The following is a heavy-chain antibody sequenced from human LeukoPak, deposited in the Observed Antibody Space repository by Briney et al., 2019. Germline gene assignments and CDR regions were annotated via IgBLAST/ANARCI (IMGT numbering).Heavy chain of an antibody. CDR3: ARFAEVYYYVDV. J-gene: IGHJ6*03. CDR2: ISSSSSYI. Sequence: GGSLRLSCAASGFTFSGYSMNWVRQAPGKGLEWVSSISSSSSYIHYADSVKGRFTISRDDAKKSLYLQMDSLRAEDTAVYFCARFAEVYYYVDVWGTGTTVIVSS. D-gene: IGHD2-21*01. CDR1: GFTFSGYS. V-gene: IGHV3-21*01.